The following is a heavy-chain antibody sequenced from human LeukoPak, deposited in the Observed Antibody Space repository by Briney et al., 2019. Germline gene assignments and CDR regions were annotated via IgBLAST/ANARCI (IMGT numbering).Heavy chain of an antibody. CDR3: ARSGGSDYYYMDV. CDR2: IYYSGST. Sequence: SETLSLTCTVSGGSISSYYWSWIRQPPGKGLEWIGYIYYSGSTNYNPSLKSRVTISVDTSKNQFSLKLSSVTAADTAVYYCARSGGSDYYYMDVWGKGTTVTVSS. J-gene: IGHJ6*03. V-gene: IGHV4-59*01. CDR1: GGSISSYY. D-gene: IGHD3-16*01.